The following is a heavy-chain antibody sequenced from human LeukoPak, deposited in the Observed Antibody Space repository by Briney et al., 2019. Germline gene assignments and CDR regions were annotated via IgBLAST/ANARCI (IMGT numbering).Heavy chain of an antibody. CDR1: GYTFTSYY. D-gene: IGHD3-22*01. CDR2: INPSGGST. CDR3: ARVGVYYDSSGFFDY. J-gene: IGHJ4*02. V-gene: IGHV1-46*01. Sequence: ASVTVSCKASGYTFTSYYMHWVRQAPGQGLEWMGIINPSGGSTSYAQKFQGRVTMTRDMSTSTVYMELSSLRSEDTAVYYCARVGVYYDSSGFFDYWGQGTLVTVSS.